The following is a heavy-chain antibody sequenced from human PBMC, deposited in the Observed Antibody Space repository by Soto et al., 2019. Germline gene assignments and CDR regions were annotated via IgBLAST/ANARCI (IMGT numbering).Heavy chain of an antibody. CDR2: ISWNSGSI. Sequence: EVQLVESGGGLVQPGRSLRLSCAASGFTFDDYAMHWVRQAPGKGLEWVSGISWNSGSIGYADSVKGRFTISRDNAKNSLYLQMNSLRAADTALYYCAKGPFGELFSNWFEPWGQGTLVTVSS. J-gene: IGHJ5*02. CDR1: GFTFDDYA. CDR3: AKGPFGELFSNWFEP. V-gene: IGHV3-9*01. D-gene: IGHD3-10*01.